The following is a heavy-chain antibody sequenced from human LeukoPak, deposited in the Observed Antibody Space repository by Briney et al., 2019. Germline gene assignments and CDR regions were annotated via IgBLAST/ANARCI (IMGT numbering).Heavy chain of an antibody. CDR2: IWYDGSNK. CDR1: GFTFSSYG. Sequence: AGGSLRLSCAASGFTFSSYGMHWVRQAPGKGLEWVAVIWYDGSNKYYADSVKGRFTISRDNSKNTLYLQMNSLRAEDTAVYYCARGPFYGDLAVGDYWGQGTLVTVSS. CDR3: ARGPFYGDLAVGDY. J-gene: IGHJ4*02. D-gene: IGHD4-17*01. V-gene: IGHV3-33*01.